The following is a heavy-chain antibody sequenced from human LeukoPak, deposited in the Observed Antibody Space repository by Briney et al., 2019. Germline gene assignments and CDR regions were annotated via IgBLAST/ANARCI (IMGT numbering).Heavy chain of an antibody. CDR3: ARKDYGSGRTFAY. CDR2: IYYSGST. V-gene: IGHV4-59*12. D-gene: IGHD3-10*01. CDR1: GGSISSYY. Sequence: KPSETLSLTCTVSGGSISSYYWSWIRQPPGKGLEWIGSIYYSGSTYYNPSLKSRVTISVDTSKNQFSLKLSSVTAADTAVYYCARKDYGSGRTFAYWGQGTLVTISS. J-gene: IGHJ4*02.